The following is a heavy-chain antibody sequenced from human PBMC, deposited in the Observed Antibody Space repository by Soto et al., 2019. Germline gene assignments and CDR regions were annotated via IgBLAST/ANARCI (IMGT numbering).Heavy chain of an antibody. V-gene: IGHV3-23*01. J-gene: IGHJ4*02. CDR3: AKDSRSNSGSMYYFDY. D-gene: IGHD1-26*01. CDR1: GFTFSSYA. CDR2: ISGSGGST. Sequence: LRLSCAASGFTFSSYAKSWVRQAPGKGLEWVSAISGSGGSTYYADSVKGRFTISRDNSKNTLYLQMNSLRAEDTAVYYCAKDSRSNSGSMYYFDYWGQGTLVTVSS.